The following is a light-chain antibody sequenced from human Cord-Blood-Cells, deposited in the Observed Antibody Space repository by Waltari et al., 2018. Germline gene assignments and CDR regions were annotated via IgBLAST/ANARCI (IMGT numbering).Light chain of an antibody. CDR1: SSNIGSNT. Sequence: QSVLTQPPSASGTPGQRVTISCSGSSSNIGSNTVNWYQQLPGTAPKLLIYSNNPRPSGVPDRFSGSKSGTSASLAISGLQSEDEAYYYCAAWDDSLNGWVFGGGTKLTVL. J-gene: IGLJ3*02. CDR2: SNN. CDR3: AAWDDSLNGWV. V-gene: IGLV1-44*01.